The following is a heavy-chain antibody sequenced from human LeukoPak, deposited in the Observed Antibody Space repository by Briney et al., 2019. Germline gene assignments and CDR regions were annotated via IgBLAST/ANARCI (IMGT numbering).Heavy chain of an antibody. J-gene: IGHJ5*02. D-gene: IGHD3-3*01. CDR1: GGSISSGGYY. CDR3: ARGGRITIFGVVA. CDR2: IYHSGST. Sequence: SETLSLTCTVSGGSISSGGYYWSWIRQPPGKGLEWIGYIYHSGSTYYNPSLKSRVTISVDRSKNQFSLKLSSVTAADTAVYYCARGGRITIFGVVAWGQGTLVTVSS. V-gene: IGHV4-30-2*01.